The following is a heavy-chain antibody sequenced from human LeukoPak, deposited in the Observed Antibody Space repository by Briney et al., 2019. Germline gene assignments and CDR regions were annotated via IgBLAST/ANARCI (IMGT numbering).Heavy chain of an antibody. CDR1: GYTFTSFG. V-gene: IGHV1-18*01. Sequence: ASVKVSCKASGYTFTSFGISWVRQAPGQGVEWTGWIGAYNGNTNYAQKFQGRVTMTTDTSTSTAYMELRSLRSDDTAVYYCAREKNYGMDVWGQGTTVTVSS. D-gene: IGHD2/OR15-2a*01. CDR3: AREKNYGMDV. J-gene: IGHJ6*02. CDR2: IGAYNGNT.